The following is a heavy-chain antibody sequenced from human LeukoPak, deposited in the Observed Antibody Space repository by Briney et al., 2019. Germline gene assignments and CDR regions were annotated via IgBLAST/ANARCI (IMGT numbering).Heavy chain of an antibody. J-gene: IGHJ4*02. CDR2: IYYSGST. V-gene: IGHV4-39*07. CDR1: GGSISSSSYY. Sequence: PSETLSLTCTVSGGSISSSSYYWGWIRQPPGKGLEWIGSIYYSGSTYYNPSLKSRVTISVDTSKNQFSLKLSSVTAADTAVYYCARVMGVGATKGYRGQGTLVTVSS. D-gene: IGHD1-26*01. CDR3: ARVMGVGATKGY.